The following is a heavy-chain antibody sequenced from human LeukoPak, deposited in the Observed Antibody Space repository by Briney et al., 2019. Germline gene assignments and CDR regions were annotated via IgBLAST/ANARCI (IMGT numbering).Heavy chain of an antibody. D-gene: IGHD6-19*01. CDR2: ISSSSSTI. CDR1: GFTFSSYS. J-gene: IGHJ5*02. Sequence: PGGSLRLSCAASGFTFSSYSMNWVRQAPGKGLEWVSYISSSSSTIYYADSVKGRFTISRDNAKNSLYLQMNRLRAEDTAVYYCAKDPYSSGPYNWFDPWGQGTLVTVSS. V-gene: IGHV3-48*01. CDR3: AKDPYSSGPYNWFDP.